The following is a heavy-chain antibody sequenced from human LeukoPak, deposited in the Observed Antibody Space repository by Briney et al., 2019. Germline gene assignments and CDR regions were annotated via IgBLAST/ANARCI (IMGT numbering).Heavy chain of an antibody. V-gene: IGHV1-69*04. CDR1: GGTFSSYA. Sequence: ASVKVSCKASGGTFSSYAISWVRQAPGQGLEWMGRIIPILGIANYAQKFQGRVTITADKSTSTAYMELSSLRSEDTAVYYCAREVFDWLFDYWGQGTLVTVSS. J-gene: IGHJ4*02. CDR3: AREVFDWLFDY. CDR2: IIPILGIA. D-gene: IGHD3-9*01.